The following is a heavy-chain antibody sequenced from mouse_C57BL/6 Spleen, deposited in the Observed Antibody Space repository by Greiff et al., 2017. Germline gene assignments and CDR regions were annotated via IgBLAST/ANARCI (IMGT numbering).Heavy chain of an antibody. J-gene: IGHJ3*01. D-gene: IGHD1-1*01. Sequence: EVHLVESGGGLVKPGGSLKLSCAASGFTFSSYTMSWVRQTPEKRLEWVATISGGGGNTYYPDSVKGRFTISRDNAKNTLYLQMSSLRSEDTALYYCASYYYGGFAYWGQGTLVTVSA. CDR3: ASYYYGGFAY. CDR1: GFTFSSYT. V-gene: IGHV5-9*01. CDR2: ISGGGGNT.